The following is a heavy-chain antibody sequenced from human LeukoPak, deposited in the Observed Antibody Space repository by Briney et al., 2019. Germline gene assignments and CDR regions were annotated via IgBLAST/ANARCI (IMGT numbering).Heavy chain of an antibody. CDR1: GGSFSGYY. CDR2: INHSGST. V-gene: IGHV4-34*01. D-gene: IGHD2-2*01. Sequence: NPSETLSLTCAVYGGSFSGYYWSWIRQPPGKGLEWIGEINHSGSTNYNPSLKSRVTISVDTSKNQFSLKLSSVTAADTAVYYCARMPLSDYYGMDVWGQGTTVTVSS. J-gene: IGHJ6*02. CDR3: ARMPLSDYYGMDV.